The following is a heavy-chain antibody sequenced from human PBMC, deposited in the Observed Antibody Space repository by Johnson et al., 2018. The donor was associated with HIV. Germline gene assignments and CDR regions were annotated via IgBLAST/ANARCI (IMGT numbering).Heavy chain of an antibody. CDR1: GFTFDDYG. J-gene: IGHJ3*01. CDR2: INWNGGST. D-gene: IGHD6-13*01. V-gene: IGHV3-20*04. CDR3: ARDGESQQLPLGDAFDV. Sequence: VQLVESGGGVVRPGGSLRLSCAASGFTFDDYGVSWVRQAPGKGLEWVSGINWNGGSTGYADSVKGRFTISRDNAKNTLYLQMSSLKVEDTAMYYCARDGESQQLPLGDAFDVGGQGTMVIVSS.